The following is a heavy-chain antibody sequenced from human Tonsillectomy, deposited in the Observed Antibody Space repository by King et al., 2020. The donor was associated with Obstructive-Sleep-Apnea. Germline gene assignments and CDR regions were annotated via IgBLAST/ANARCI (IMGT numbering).Heavy chain of an antibody. J-gene: IGHJ4*02. CDR1: GYTFTSYW. Sequence: QLVQSGVEVKKPGESLKISCKGSGYTFTSYWIGWVRQVPGKGLEWMGIIHPGDSNIRYSPSFQGQVTISAAKSINTAYLQWSSLKASDTAMYYCARPGVSFSLTWYYFDYWGQGTLVTVSS. V-gene: IGHV5-51*01. CDR2: IHPGDSNI. CDR3: ARPGVSFSLTWYYFDY. D-gene: IGHD3-16*02.